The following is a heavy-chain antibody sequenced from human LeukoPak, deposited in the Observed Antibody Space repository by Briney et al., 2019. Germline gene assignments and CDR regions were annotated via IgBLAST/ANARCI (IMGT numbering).Heavy chain of an antibody. CDR1: GFTFSSYA. J-gene: IGHJ4*02. V-gene: IGHV3-9*01. CDR3: AKDNRRHYTSGPNPDSLH. CDR2: ISWNSGTI. Sequence: GGSLRLSCAASGFTFSSYAMHWVRQAPGKGLEWVSGISWNSGTIDYADSVRGRFAISRDNAKNSLYLQMDSLRVEDTAFYYCAKDNRRHYTSGPNPDSLHWGQGALVTVSS. D-gene: IGHD6-19*01.